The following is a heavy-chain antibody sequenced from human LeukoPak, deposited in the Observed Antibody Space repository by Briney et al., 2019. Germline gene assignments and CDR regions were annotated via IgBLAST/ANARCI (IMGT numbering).Heavy chain of an antibody. V-gene: IGHV1-24*01. CDR2: FDPGDDET. Sequence: ASVKVSCKVSGYSLSELSTHWVRQAPGQGLEWMGGFDPGDDETIYAQKFQGRVTMTEDTSTDTAYMELSSLRSEDTAVYFCATEKDLLLDSWGQGTPVTVSS. J-gene: IGHJ5*01. D-gene: IGHD1-26*01. CDR3: ATEKDLLLDS. CDR1: GYSLSELS.